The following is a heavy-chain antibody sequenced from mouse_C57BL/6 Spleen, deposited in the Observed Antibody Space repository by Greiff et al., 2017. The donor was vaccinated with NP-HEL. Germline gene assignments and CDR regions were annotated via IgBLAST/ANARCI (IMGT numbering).Heavy chain of an antibody. D-gene: IGHD1-1*01. V-gene: IGHV1-82*01. J-gene: IGHJ4*01. CDR2: IYPGDGDT. CDR1: GYAFSSSW. Sequence: QVQLQQSGPELVKPGASVKISCKASGYAFSSSWMNWVKQRPGKGLEWIGRIYPGDGDTNYNGKFKGKATLTADKSSSTAYMQLSSLTSEDSAVYFCARGGDGSSPGYYAMDYWGQGTSVTVSS. CDR3: ARGGDGSSPGYYAMDY.